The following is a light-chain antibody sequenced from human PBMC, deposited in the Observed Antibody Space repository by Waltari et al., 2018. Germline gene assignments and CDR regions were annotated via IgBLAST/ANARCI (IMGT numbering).Light chain of an antibody. V-gene: IGKV1-17*03. Sequence: DIQMTQSPSAMSASVGDRVTITCRASRGISNYLAWFQHKAGKVPKRLIYTSSRWQSGVPSRCGGSGSGTEFTLTISSRQPEDLSTYYCLQHNSYPLTCGGGTKVEIK. CDR1: RGISNY. J-gene: IGKJ4*01. CDR2: TSS. CDR3: LQHNSYPLT.